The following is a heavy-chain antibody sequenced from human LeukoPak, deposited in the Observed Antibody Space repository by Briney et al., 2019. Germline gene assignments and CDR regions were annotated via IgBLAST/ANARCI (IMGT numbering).Heavy chain of an antibody. CDR2: IKEDGSEK. CDR3: ARGPLTTGHIPHHFDY. J-gene: IGHJ4*02. Sequence: PGGSLRLSCAVSGVTFSSYWMSWVRQAPGKGLEWVANIKEDGSEKYYVDSVKGRFTISRDNARNSLYLQMNSLRPEDTAVYYCARGPLTTGHIPHHFDYWGQGTLVTVSS. CDR1: GVTFSSYW. D-gene: IGHD3-9*01. V-gene: IGHV3-7*01.